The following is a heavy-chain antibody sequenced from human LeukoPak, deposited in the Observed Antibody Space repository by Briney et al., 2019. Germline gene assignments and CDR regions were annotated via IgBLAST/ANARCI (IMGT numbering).Heavy chain of an antibody. CDR3: ARVKHCSSTSCYSYFDY. J-gene: IGHJ4*02. CDR1: GFTFSSYP. D-gene: IGHD2-2*02. CDR2: ISSSSSYI. V-gene: IGHV3-21*01. Sequence: PGGSLRLSCAGSGFTFSSYPMNWVRQAPGKGLEWVSSISSSSSYIYYADSVKGRFTISRDNAKNSLYLQMNSLRAEDTAVYYCARVKHCSSTSCYSYFDYWGQGTLVTVSS.